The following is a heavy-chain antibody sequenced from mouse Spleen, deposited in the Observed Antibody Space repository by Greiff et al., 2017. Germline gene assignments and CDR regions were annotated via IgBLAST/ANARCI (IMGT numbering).Heavy chain of an antibody. CDR1: GFTFSDYG. Sequence: EVKLMESEGGLVQPGSSMKLSCAASGFTFSDYGMHWVRQAPEKGLEWVAYISSGSSTIYYADTVKGRFTISRDNAKNTLFLQMTSLRSEDTAMYYCARNYYGSSYPLDYWGQGTTLTVSS. V-gene: IGHV5-17*01. D-gene: IGHD1-1*01. J-gene: IGHJ2*01. CDR2: ISSGSSTI. CDR3: ARNYYGSSYPLDY.